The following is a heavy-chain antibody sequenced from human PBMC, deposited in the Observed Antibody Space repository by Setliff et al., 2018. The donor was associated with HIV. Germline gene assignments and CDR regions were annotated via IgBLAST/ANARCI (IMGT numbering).Heavy chain of an antibody. J-gene: IGHJ4*02. CDR3: ATARPGARFDV. CDR1: MHTFASYG. Sequence: ASVKVSCKASMHTFASYGIGWLRQAPGQGLEWLGWISAYNVNAPNAQKSQGRVTMTIDIPTTTAYMEMRSLRFDDTAVYYCATARPGARFDVWGQGTLVTVSS. CDR2: ISAYNVNA. D-gene: IGHD6-6*01. V-gene: IGHV1-18*01.